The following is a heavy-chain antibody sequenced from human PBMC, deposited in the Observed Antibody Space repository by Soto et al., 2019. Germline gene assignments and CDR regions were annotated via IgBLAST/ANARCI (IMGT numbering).Heavy chain of an antibody. J-gene: IGHJ4*02. CDR3: ARRQVGATPAPFDY. D-gene: IGHD1-26*01. CDR1: GFTFSSYA. Sequence: GGSLRLSCAASGFTFSSYAMSWVRQSPGKGLEWVSAISGSGGSTYYADSVKGRFTISRDNSKNTLYLQMNSLRAEDTAVYYCARRQVGATPAPFDYWGQGTLVTVSS. CDR2: ISGSGGST. V-gene: IGHV3-23*01.